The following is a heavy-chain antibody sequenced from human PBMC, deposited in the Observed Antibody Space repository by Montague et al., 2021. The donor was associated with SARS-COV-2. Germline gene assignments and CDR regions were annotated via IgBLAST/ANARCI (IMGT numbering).Heavy chain of an antibody. CDR3: ARDISLHMDV. CDR1: GFTFRSYW. Sequence: SLRLSCAVSGFTFRSYWMHWVRQAPGKGLVWVSRIDSDGSSTMYADSVKGRFTISRDNAKNTLYLQMNSLGAEDTAVYYCARDISLHMDVWGQGTTLTVSS. J-gene: IGHJ6*02. CDR2: IDSDGSST. V-gene: IGHV3-74*03.